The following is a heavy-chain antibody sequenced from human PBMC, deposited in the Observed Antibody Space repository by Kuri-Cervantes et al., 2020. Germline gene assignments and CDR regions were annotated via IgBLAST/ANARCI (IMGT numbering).Heavy chain of an antibody. CDR2: IYYSGST. V-gene: IGHV4-61*05. CDR1: GGSISSSSYY. J-gene: IGHJ3*02. D-gene: IGHD6-13*01. CDR3: ASSSRNAFDI. Sequence: SETLSLTCTVSGGSISSSSYYWGWIRQPPGKGLEWIGYIYYSGSTNYNPSLKSRVTISVDTSKNQFSLKLSSVTAADTAVYYCASSSRNAFDIWGQGTMVTVSS.